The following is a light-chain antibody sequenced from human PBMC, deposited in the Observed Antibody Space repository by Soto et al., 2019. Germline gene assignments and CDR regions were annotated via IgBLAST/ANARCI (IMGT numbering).Light chain of an antibody. CDR2: DVS. J-gene: IGLJ3*02. CDR1: SSDVGGYNY. CDR3: SSYTSRSTGV. Sequence: QSALTQPASVSGSPGQSITISCAGTSSDVGGYNYVSWYQHHPGKAPKLMIYDVSNRPSGVSNRFSGSKSGNTASLTISGLQAEDEADYYCSSYTSRSTGVFGGGTKLTVL. V-gene: IGLV2-14*03.